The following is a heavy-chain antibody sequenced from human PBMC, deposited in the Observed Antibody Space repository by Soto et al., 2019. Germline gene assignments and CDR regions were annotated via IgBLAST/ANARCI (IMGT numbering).Heavy chain of an antibody. CDR3: AVDSSWYDY. Sequence: GKGRFTISRDNAKNSLYLQMNSLRAEDTAVYYCAVDSSWYDYWGQGTLVTVSS. J-gene: IGHJ4*02. D-gene: IGHD6-13*01. V-gene: IGHV3-21*01.